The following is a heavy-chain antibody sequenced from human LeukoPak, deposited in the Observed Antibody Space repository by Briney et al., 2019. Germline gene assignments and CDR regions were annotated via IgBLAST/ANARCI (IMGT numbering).Heavy chain of an antibody. J-gene: IGHJ4*02. Sequence: PGGSLRLSCAASGFTFSSYAMHWVRQASGKGLEWVAVISYDGSNKYYADSVKGRFTISRDNSKNTLYLQMNSLRAEDTAVYYCARSGRYYYGSGSYPPGPDYWGQGTLVTVSS. CDR3: ARSGRYYYGSGSYPPGPDY. V-gene: IGHV3-30*04. CDR2: ISYDGSNK. CDR1: GFTFSSYA. D-gene: IGHD3-10*01.